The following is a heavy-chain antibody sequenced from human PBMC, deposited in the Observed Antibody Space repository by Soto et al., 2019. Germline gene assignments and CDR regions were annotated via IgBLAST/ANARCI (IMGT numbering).Heavy chain of an antibody. CDR2: MNPNSGNT. J-gene: IGHJ6*02. CDR1: GYTFTSYD. Sequence: QVQLVQSGAEVKKPGASVKVSCKAYGYTFTSYDINWVRQATEQGLQWMGWMNPNSGNTGYAQKFQGRVTMTRNTSISTAYMELSSLRSEDTAVYYCARWPDGYYYYGMDVWGQGTTVTGSS. CDR3: ARWPDGYYYYGMDV. V-gene: IGHV1-8*01.